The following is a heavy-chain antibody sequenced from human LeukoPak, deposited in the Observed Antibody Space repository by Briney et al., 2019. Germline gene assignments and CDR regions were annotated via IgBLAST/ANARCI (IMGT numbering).Heavy chain of an antibody. CDR3: ARGPITMIVVVNNWFDP. J-gene: IGHJ5*02. D-gene: IGHD3-22*01. Sequence: PSETLPLTCTVSGGSISGGDYYWSWIRQPPGKGLEWIGYIYYSGSTYYNPSLKSRVTISVDTSKNQFSLKLSSVTAADTAVYYCARGPITMIVVVNNWFDPWGQGTLVTVSS. V-gene: IGHV4-30-4*01. CDR2: IYYSGST. CDR1: GGSISGGDYY.